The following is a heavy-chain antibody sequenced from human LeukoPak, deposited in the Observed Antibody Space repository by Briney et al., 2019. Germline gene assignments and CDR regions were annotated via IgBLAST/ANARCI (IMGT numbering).Heavy chain of an antibody. CDR2: IYYSGST. V-gene: IGHV4-39*07. J-gene: IGHJ6*03. Sequence: SETLSLTCSVSGVSISSSSYYWGWIRQPPGKGLEWIGCIYYSGSTYYNPSLKSRVTISVDTSKNQFSLKLSSVTAADTAVYYCAGRYYYYMDVWGKGTTVTVSS. CDR1: GVSISSSSYY. CDR3: AGRYYYYMDV.